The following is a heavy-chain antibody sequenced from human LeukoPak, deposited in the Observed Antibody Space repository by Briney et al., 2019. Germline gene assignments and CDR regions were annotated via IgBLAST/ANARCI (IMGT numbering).Heavy chain of an antibody. Sequence: SVKVSCKPSGGTFSSYGVSWVRRAPGQGLEWMGGIIPIFRATNYAQRFRGRVTITTDESTSTVYMELSSLRSEDTAVYFCARSRRAGYNVFYFDSWGQGTLVTVSP. CDR3: ARSRRAGYNVFYFDS. V-gene: IGHV1-69*05. CDR2: IIPIFRAT. J-gene: IGHJ4*02. CDR1: GGTFSSYG. D-gene: IGHD5-24*01.